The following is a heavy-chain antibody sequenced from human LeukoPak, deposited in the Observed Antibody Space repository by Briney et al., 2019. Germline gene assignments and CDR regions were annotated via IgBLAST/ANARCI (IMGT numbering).Heavy chain of an antibody. CDR2: ISAYNGNT. CDR3: ATARVVPAHGLGWFDP. D-gene: IGHD2-2*01. Sequence: GASVKVSCKASGYTFTSYGISWVRQAPGQGLEWMGWISAYNGNTNYAQKFQGRVTMTEDTSTDTAYMELSSLRSEDTAVYYCATARVVPAHGLGWFDPWGQGTLVTVSS. J-gene: IGHJ5*02. V-gene: IGHV1-18*01. CDR1: GYTFTSYG.